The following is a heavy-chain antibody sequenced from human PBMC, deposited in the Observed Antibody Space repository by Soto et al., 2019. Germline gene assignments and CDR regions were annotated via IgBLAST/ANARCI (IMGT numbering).Heavy chain of an antibody. J-gene: IGHJ6*02. CDR1: GYTFSGYY. V-gene: IGHV1-18*04. CDR2: INTYNGNT. D-gene: IGHD2-8*01. CDR3: AMVDAYVTPSPQDV. Sequence: ASVKVSCKASGYTFSGYYIHWARQAPGQGLEWMGWINTYNGNTNYAQNLQGRVTLTTDTSTSTAYMELTSLRSNDTAIYYCAMVDAYVTPSPQDVWGQGTTVTVSS.